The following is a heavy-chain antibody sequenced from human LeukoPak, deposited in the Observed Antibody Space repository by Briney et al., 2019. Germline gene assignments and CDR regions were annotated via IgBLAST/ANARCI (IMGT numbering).Heavy chain of an antibody. Sequence: GESLKISCKGSGYSFTNYWIGWVRQMPGKGLEWMGIIYPGDSDTRYSPSFQGQVTISADRSISTAYLQWSSLKASDTATYYCARHDFYGDYGANWFDPWGQGTLVTVSS. D-gene: IGHD4-17*01. CDR2: IYPGDSDT. CDR1: GYSFTNYW. J-gene: IGHJ5*02. V-gene: IGHV5-51*01. CDR3: ARHDFYGDYGANWFDP.